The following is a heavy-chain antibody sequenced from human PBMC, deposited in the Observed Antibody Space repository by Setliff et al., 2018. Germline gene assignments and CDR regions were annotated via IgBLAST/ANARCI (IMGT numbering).Heavy chain of an antibody. V-gene: IGHV4-4*09. Sequence: SETLSLTCTVSGGSISSSYWSWIRQPPGKGLEWIGYFYHSGSMNYNPSLKGRVTMSVDTSNNQLSLKLTSVSAADTAVYYCARAYYYGSGNSHKYYMDVWGKGT. D-gene: IGHD3-10*01. CDR3: ARAYYYGSGNSHKYYMDV. CDR1: GGSISSSY. J-gene: IGHJ6*03. CDR2: FYHSGSM.